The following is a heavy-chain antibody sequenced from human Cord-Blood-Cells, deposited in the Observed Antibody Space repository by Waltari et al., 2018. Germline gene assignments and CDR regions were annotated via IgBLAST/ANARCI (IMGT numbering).Heavy chain of an antibody. V-gene: IGHV3-53*02. D-gene: IGHD6-6*01. CDR2: IYSGGST. Sequence: EVQLVETGGGLIQPGGSLRLSCAASGFTVSSNYMSWVRQAPGKGLEWVSVIYSGGSTYYADSVKGRFTISRDNSKNTLYLQMNSLRAEDTAVYYCARSIAARPASQYYFDYWGQGTLVTVSS. CDR3: ARSIAARPASQYYFDY. J-gene: IGHJ4*02. CDR1: GFTVSSNY.